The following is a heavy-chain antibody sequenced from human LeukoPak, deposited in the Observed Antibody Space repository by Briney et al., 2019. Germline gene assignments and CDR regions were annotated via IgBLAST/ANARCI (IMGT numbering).Heavy chain of an antibody. CDR2: IKGTDVGGTA. D-gene: IGHD2-2*01. CDR3: ARRISRCSSTSCPNWFDP. CDR1: GFSFPNAW. V-gene: IGHV3-15*01. Sequence: GGSLRLSCAVSGFSFPNAWMSWVRQSPGKGLEWVGRIKGTDVGGTADYAAAVTDRFIISKDDSKKTMYLQMNSLKPEDTAVYYCARRISRCSSTSCPNWFDPWGQGTLVTVSS. J-gene: IGHJ5*02.